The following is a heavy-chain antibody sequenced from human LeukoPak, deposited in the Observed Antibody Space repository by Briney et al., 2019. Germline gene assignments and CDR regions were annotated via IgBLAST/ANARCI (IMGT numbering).Heavy chain of an antibody. D-gene: IGHD6-13*01. J-gene: IGHJ3*02. CDR3: ARDLNPIAGAFDI. V-gene: IGHV4-39*07. Sequence: PSETLSLTCTVSGGSISSSSYYWGWIRQPPGTGLEWIGSIYYSGSTYYNPSLKSRVTISVDTSKNQFSLKLSSVTAADTAVYYCARDLNPIAGAFDIWGQGTMVTVSS. CDR2: IYYSGST. CDR1: GGSISSSSYY.